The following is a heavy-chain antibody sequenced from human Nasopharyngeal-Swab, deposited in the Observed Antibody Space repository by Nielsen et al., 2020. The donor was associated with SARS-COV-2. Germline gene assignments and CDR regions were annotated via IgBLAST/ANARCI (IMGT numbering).Heavy chain of an antibody. CDR3: ARDKNFKAAAGTRVWFDP. D-gene: IGHD6-13*01. Sequence: SETLSLTCTVSGGSISSGSYYWSWIRQPAGKGLEWIGRIYTSGSTNYNPSLKSRVTISVDTSKNQFSLKLSSVTAADTAVYYCARDKNFKAAAGTRVWFDPWGQGTLVTVSS. CDR2: IYTSGST. CDR1: GGSISSGSYY. J-gene: IGHJ5*02. V-gene: IGHV4-61*02.